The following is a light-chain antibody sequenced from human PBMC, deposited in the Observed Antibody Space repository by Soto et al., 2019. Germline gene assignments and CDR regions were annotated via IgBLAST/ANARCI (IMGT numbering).Light chain of an antibody. Sequence: DLQLTQSPSFLSASVGDRVTISCRASHGISSYLAWYQQKPGKAPKFLIYAASTLQTGVPSRFSGSGSGTEFTLTISSLQPEDFATYYCQQLNSYSYTFGQGTKLEIK. CDR3: QQLNSYSYT. CDR2: AAS. J-gene: IGKJ2*01. CDR1: HGISSY. V-gene: IGKV1-9*01.